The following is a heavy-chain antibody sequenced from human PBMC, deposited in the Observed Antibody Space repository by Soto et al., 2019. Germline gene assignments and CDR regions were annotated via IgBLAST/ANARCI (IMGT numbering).Heavy chain of an antibody. CDR1: GFTLSSYS. J-gene: IGHJ3*02. CDR2: ISSSSSYI. D-gene: IGHD3-22*01. CDR3: ARDAPPRDYYYDSSGYYFVGAFDI. V-gene: IGHV3-21*01. Sequence: XGSLRLSCAAAGFTLSSYSMNWVRQAPGKGLDWVSSISSSSSYIYYADSVKGRFTISRDNAKNSLYLQMNSLRAEDTAVYYCARDAPPRDYYYDSSGYYFVGAFDIWGQGTMVTVSS.